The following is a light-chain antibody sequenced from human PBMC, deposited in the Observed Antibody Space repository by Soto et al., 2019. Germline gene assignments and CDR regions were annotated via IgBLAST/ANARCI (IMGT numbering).Light chain of an antibody. J-gene: IGKJ4*01. CDR2: GAS. Sequence: IQLTQSPSSLSASVGDRVTITCRASQGISSYLAWYQQKPGKAPKLLIYGASTLPRGVPSRFSGSGSGTDFTLTISSLQPEDFATYYCQQLNSYLSLTFGGGTKVEIK. CDR3: QQLNSYLSLT. CDR1: QGISSY. V-gene: IGKV1-9*01.